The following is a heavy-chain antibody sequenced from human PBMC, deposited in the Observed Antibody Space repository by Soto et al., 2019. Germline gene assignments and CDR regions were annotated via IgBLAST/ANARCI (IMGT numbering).Heavy chain of an antibody. CDR2: INSDGSST. CDR1: GFTFSSYW. V-gene: IGHV3-74*01. J-gene: IGHJ4*02. Sequence: GGSLRLSCAASGFTFSSYWMHWVRQAPGKGLVWVSRINSDGSSTSYADSVKGRFTISRDNAKNTLYLQMNSLRAEDTAVYYCARVMGHYGDYYYFDYWGQGTLVTVSS. CDR3: ARVMGHYGDYYYFDY. D-gene: IGHD4-17*01.